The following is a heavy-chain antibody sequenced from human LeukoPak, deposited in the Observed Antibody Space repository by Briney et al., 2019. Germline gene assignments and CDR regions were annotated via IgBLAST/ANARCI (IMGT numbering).Heavy chain of an antibody. CDR1: GGTFSSYA. J-gene: IGHJ4*02. Sequence: SVKVSCKASGGTFSSYAISWVRQAPGQGLEWMGGIIPIFGTANYAQKFQGRVTITADESTSTAYMELSSLRSEDTAVYYCARNLWFGEEALDSWGQGTLVTVSS. D-gene: IGHD3-10*01. CDR3: ARNLWFGEEALDS. V-gene: IGHV1-69*13. CDR2: IIPIFGTA.